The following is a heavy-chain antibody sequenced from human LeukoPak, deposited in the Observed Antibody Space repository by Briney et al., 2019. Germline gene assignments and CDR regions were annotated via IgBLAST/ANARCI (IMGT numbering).Heavy chain of an antibody. CDR1: GFTFDDYG. J-gene: IGHJ4*02. V-gene: IGHV3-20*04. Sequence: GGSLRLSCAASGFTFDDYGMSWVRQAPGKGLEWVSGINWNGGSTGYADSVKGRFTISRDNAKNSLYLQMNGLRAEDTALYYCARDNTGGYSYGSFDYWGQGTLVTVSS. CDR2: INWNGGST. D-gene: IGHD5-18*01. CDR3: ARDNTGGYSYGSFDY.